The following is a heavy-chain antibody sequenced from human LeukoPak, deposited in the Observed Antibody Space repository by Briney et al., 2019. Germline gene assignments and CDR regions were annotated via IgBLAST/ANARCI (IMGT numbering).Heavy chain of an antibody. CDR1: GGSISSGGYY. CDR2: IYYSGST. Sequence: SQTLSLTCTVSGGSISSGGYYWSWIRQHPGKGLEWIGYIYYSGSTYYNPSLKSRVTISVDTSKNQSSLKLSSVTAADTAVYYCARVLRSYYYGMDVWGQGTTVTVSS. J-gene: IGHJ6*02. V-gene: IGHV4-31*03. CDR3: ARVLRSYYYGMDV. D-gene: IGHD4-17*01.